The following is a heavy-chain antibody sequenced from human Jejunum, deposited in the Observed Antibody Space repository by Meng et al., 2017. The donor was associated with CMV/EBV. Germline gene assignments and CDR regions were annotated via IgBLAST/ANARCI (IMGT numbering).Heavy chain of an antibody. V-gene: IGHV1-69*10. J-gene: IGHJ5*02. CDR3: AREFFLLWSGNILQNWFDP. CDR1: TFKDYA. D-gene: IGHD3-3*01. Sequence: TFKDYAISWVRQAPGKGLEWMGGIIPSIGIENYGRKFQGRVKIAADKSTSTVYMELSGLRSEDTATYYCAREFFLLWSGNILQNWFDPWGQGTLVTVSS. CDR2: IIPSIGIE.